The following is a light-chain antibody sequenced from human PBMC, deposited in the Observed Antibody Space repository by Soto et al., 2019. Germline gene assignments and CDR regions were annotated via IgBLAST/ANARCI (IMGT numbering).Light chain of an antibody. J-gene: IGLJ1*01. CDR2: EVS. Sequence: QSALTQPASVSGSPGQSITISCTGTSSDVGTYNYVSWYQQHSGKAPKLMIYEVSNRPSGGSNRFSGSKSGNTASLTISGLQAEDEADYYCSAYTSSLTLYVFGSGTKLTVL. CDR3: SAYTSSLTLYV. CDR1: SSDVGTYNY. V-gene: IGLV2-14*01.